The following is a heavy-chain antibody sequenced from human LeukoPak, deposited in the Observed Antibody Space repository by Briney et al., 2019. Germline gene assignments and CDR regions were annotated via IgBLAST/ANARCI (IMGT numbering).Heavy chain of an antibody. D-gene: IGHD6-19*01. CDR3: ARVGSSAWPFV. V-gene: IGHV3-7*01. J-gene: IGHJ4*02. CDR1: GFRFSGYR. Sequence: PGGSLRLSCAASGFRFSGYRMSWVRQAPGKGLEWVANIREDGRDIYYVDSVKGRFTISRDNAKNSVYLQMNSLRVEDTALYYCARVGSSAWPFVWGQGTLVTVSS. CDR2: IREDGRDI.